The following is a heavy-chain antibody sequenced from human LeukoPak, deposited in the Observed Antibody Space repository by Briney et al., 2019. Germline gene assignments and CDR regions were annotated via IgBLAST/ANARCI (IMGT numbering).Heavy chain of an antibody. CDR1: GYTFIDDY. Sequence: GASVKVSCTTSGYTFIDDYLHWVRLAPGQGLEWMGWINPRTGGTNLPQKFLGRVLMTRDTSISTVYMELNDLRSDDTAIYYCVRDQYLVWSWDYWGQGTLVTVSS. V-gene: IGHV1-2*02. D-gene: IGHD2-8*02. CDR2: INPRTGGT. J-gene: IGHJ4*02. CDR3: VRDQYLVWSWDY.